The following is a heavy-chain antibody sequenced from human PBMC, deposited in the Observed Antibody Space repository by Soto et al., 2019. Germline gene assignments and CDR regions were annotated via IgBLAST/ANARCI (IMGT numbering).Heavy chain of an antibody. CDR1: GFIFNNAW. V-gene: IGHV3-15*07. D-gene: IGHD3-3*01. J-gene: IGHJ4*02. CDR2: IKSKPDGGTT. Sequence: EVQLVESGGDFIKPGGSLRLTCAASGFIFNNAWRSWVRQARGKWMEWVGRIKSKPDGGTTDYAAGVKGRFTISRDDSKNTLYLQMISLKIEDTAVYYCTTATYDFWSGTYYFDFWGQGTLVTVS. CDR3: TTATYDFWSGTYYFDF.